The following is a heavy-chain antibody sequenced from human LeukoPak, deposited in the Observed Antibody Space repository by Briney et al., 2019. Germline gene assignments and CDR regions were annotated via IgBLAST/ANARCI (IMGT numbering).Heavy chain of an antibody. CDR2: ISGSGGRT. J-gene: IGHJ4*02. Sequence: PGGSLRLSCAASGFTVSSNYMSWVRQAPGKGLEWVSAISGSGGRTYYADSVKGRFTISRDESKNTLYLQMSSLRAEDTAVYYCAKDATIQGEYFDYWGQGTLVTVSS. D-gene: IGHD3-16*01. CDR1: GFTVSSNY. CDR3: AKDATIQGEYFDY. V-gene: IGHV3-23*01.